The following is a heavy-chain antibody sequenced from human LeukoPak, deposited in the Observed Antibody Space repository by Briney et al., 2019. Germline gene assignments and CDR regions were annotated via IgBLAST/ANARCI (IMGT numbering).Heavy chain of an antibody. Sequence: PGGSLRLSCAASGFTFSTYSMNWVRQAPGKGVEWVSYISSSSSTIYYADSVRGRFTISRENAKHSLYLQMNSLRAEDTAIYYCTRVGYIDEGIAYWGQGTLVTVSS. CDR2: ISSSSSTI. J-gene: IGHJ4*02. CDR1: GFTFSTYS. CDR3: TRVGYIDEGIAY. D-gene: IGHD5-24*01. V-gene: IGHV3-48*01.